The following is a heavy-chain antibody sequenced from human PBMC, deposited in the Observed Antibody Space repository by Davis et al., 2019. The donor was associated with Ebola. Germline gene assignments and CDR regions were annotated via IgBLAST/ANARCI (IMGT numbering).Heavy chain of an antibody. J-gene: IGHJ4*02. D-gene: IGHD4-11*01. Sequence: PGGSLRLSCAASGFTFSNAWMNWVRQAPGKGLEWVGRINSKTDGGTTDYAAPVKGRFTISRDDSKNTLYLQMNSLKTEDTAVYYCTTDPLRSNDYWGQGTLVTVSS. CDR2: INSKTDGGTT. V-gene: IGHV3-15*07. CDR3: TTDPLRSNDY. CDR1: GFTFSNAW.